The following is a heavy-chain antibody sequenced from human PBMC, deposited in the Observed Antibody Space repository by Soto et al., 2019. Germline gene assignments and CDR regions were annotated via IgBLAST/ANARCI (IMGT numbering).Heavy chain of an antibody. CDR3: AKDDSNRWYNYYAMDV. CDR1: GFTFYKYG. D-gene: IGHD3-22*01. CDR2: ISHDGSNK. J-gene: IGHJ6*02. Sequence: PGGSLRLSCAASGFTFYKYGMHWVRQAPGKGLEWVALISHDGSNKYYVDSVKGRFTIARDNSKYTVFLQMNSLRPEDTALYFCAKDDSNRWYNYYAMDVWGQGTTVTVSS. V-gene: IGHV3-30*18.